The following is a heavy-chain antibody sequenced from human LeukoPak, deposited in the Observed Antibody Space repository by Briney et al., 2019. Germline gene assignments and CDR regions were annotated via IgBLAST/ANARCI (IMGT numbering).Heavy chain of an antibody. CDR2: INAGNGNT. D-gene: IGHD3-9*01. CDR1: GYTFTSYA. Sequence: GASVKVSCKASGYTFTSYAMHWARQAPGQRLEWMGWINAGNGNTKYSQKFQGRVTITRDTSASTAYMELSSLRSEDTAVYYCARGPDFDWPMRPFDYWGQGTLVTVSS. V-gene: IGHV1-3*01. J-gene: IGHJ4*02. CDR3: ARGPDFDWPMRPFDY.